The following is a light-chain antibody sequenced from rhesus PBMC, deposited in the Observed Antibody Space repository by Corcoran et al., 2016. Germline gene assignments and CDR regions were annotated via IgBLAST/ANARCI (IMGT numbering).Light chain of an antibody. CDR3: LQYNSDPWT. CDR1: QGISTY. Sequence: DIQMTQSPSSLSASVGDRVTITCRASQGISTYLNWYQQKPGKAPKRLIEKASRLESGVPSRFSGSGSGTDFTLTISSLQPEDFATYYCLQYNSDPWTFGQGTKVEIK. V-gene: IGKV1-43*02. J-gene: IGKJ1*01. CDR2: KAS.